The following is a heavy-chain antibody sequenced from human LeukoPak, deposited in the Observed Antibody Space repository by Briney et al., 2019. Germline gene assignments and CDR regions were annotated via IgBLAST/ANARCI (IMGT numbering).Heavy chain of an antibody. CDR2: INHSGST. V-gene: IGHV4-34*01. Sequence: SETLSLTCAVYGGSLSGYYWSWIRQPPGKGLEWIGEINHSGSTNYNPSLKSRVTISVDTSKNQFSLKLSSVTAADTAVYYCARDRVLLWFGEHNWFDPWGQGTLVTVSS. CDR1: GGSLSGYY. D-gene: IGHD3-10*01. CDR3: ARDRVLLWFGEHNWFDP. J-gene: IGHJ5*02.